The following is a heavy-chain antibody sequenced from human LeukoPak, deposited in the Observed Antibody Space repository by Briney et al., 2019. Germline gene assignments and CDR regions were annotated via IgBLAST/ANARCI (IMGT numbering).Heavy chain of an antibody. CDR3: ARVGVWLVEYFQH. Sequence: SETLSLTCTVSGGSISSSSYYWGWIRQPQGKGLEWIGSIYYSGSTYYNPSLKSRVTISVDTSKNQFSLKLSSVTAADTAVYYCARVGVWLVEYFQHWGQGTLVTVSS. D-gene: IGHD6-19*01. CDR2: IYYSGST. J-gene: IGHJ1*01. CDR1: GGSISSSSYY. V-gene: IGHV4-39*01.